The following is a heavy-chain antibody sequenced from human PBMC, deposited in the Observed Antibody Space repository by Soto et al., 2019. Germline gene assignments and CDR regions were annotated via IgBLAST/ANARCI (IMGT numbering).Heavy chain of an antibody. CDR2: ISYDGSNK. Sequence: GGSLRLSCAASGFTFSSYGMHWVRQAPGKGLEWVAVISYDGSNKYYADSVKGRFTISRDNSKNTLYLQMNSLRAEDTAVYYCAKDSSSSWYPDYYYYGMDVWGQGTTVTVS. V-gene: IGHV3-30*18. CDR3: AKDSSSSWYPDYYYYGMDV. J-gene: IGHJ6*02. CDR1: GFTFSSYG. D-gene: IGHD6-13*01.